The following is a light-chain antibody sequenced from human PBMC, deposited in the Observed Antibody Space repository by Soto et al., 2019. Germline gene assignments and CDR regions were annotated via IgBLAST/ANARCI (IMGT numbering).Light chain of an antibody. CDR1: QSVSSSY. J-gene: IGKJ2*01. CDR2: GAS. Sequence: EIVLTQSPGTLSLSPGERATLSCRASQSVSSSYLAWYQQKPGQAPRRLIYGASSRATGMADRFSGSGSGTDFTLTISRLEPEDYAVYYCQQYGSSPPYTFGQGTKLEIK. V-gene: IGKV3-20*01. CDR3: QQYGSSPPYT.